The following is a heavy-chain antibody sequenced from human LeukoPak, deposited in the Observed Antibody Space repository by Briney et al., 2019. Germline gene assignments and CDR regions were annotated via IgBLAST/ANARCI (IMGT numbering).Heavy chain of an antibody. CDR3: ARDRPTGASRLFVVQ. J-gene: IGHJ4*02. D-gene: IGHD3-3*01. V-gene: IGHV3-21*01. CDR2: MSSGSRYI. CDR1: GSTFSSYS. Sequence: GGSLRLSCAASGSTFSSYSMTWVRQAPGKGLEWVSSMSSGSRYIYYADSVRGRFTISRDNAKNSLYLLMNSLRVEDTAVYYCARDRPTGASRLFVVQWGQGTLVTVSS.